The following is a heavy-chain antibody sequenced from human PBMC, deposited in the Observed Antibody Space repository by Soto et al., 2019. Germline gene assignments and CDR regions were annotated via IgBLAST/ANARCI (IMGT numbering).Heavy chain of an antibody. CDR1: GVSLTGYH. Sequence: QVHLQESGPGLVKPSETLSLTCNVSGVSLTGYHWNWIRQPQGKTLEWIGFVYYSGSVSYNPSLKGRASISVDRSKNQFSLRLTSVTAADTAVYYCARRLNLGSFDHWGQGTLVTVSS. J-gene: IGHJ5*02. CDR2: VYYSGSV. D-gene: IGHD3-10*01. V-gene: IGHV4-59*01. CDR3: ARRLNLGSFDH.